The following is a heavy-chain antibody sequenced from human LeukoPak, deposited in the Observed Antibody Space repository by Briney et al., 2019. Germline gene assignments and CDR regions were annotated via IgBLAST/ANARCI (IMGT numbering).Heavy chain of an antibody. CDR3: ARGFGYCSSTSCYNRYWYFDL. Sequence: ASVKVSCKASGGTFSSYAISWVRQAPGQGLEWMGGIIPIFGTANYAQKFQGRVTITADESTSTAYMELSSLRSEDTAVYYCARGFGYCSSTSCYNRYWYFDLWGRGTLVTVSS. V-gene: IGHV1-69*13. D-gene: IGHD2-2*02. J-gene: IGHJ2*01. CDR2: IIPIFGTA. CDR1: GGTFSSYA.